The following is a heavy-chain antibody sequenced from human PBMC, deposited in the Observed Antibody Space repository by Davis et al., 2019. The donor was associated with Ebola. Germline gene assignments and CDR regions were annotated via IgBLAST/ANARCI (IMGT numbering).Heavy chain of an antibody. CDR2: ISGTRGST. V-gene: IGHV3-23*01. J-gene: IGHJ6*03. CDR1: GFTFSSYG. Sequence: PGGSLRLSCAASGFTFSSYGMSWVRQAPGKGLEWVSAISGTRGSTHYADSVKGRFTISRDNSKNTLFLQMNGLRAEDTAVYYCTKAGVTGFYYYYMDVWGTGTAVTVSS. CDR3: TKAGVTGFYYYYMDV. D-gene: IGHD4-11*01.